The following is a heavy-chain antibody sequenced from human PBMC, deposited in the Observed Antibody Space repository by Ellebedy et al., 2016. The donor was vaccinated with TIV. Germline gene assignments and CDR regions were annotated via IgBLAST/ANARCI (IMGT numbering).Heavy chain of an antibody. CDR3: ARGDIAAGGVPFDS. J-gene: IGHJ4*02. CDR2: IYYSGST. D-gene: IGHD6-13*01. CDR1: GDSISSNTY. V-gene: IGHV4-39*07. Sequence: SETLSLTXTVSGDSISSNTYWAWIRQPPGKGLEWIATIYYSGSTNYNPSLKSRATISVDTSKNQFSLKLTSVTAADTDVYYCARGDIAAGGVPFDSWGQGTLVTVSS.